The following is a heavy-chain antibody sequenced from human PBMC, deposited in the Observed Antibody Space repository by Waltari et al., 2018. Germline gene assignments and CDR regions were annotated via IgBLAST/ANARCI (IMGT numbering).Heavy chain of an antibody. J-gene: IGHJ4*02. D-gene: IGHD3-16*01. V-gene: IGHV3-23*01. CDR2: ISGSGGSP. CDR3: ARTPYLGGGNFDY. CDR1: GFPFSSYA. Sequence: EVRLLESGGGLVQPEWCLRLACAASGFPFSSYALTWVRPAPGKGLEWVSAISGSGGSPYYADSVKGRFTISRDNSKNTLYLQVSSLRAEDTAIYYCARTPYLGGGNFDYWGQGTLVTVSS.